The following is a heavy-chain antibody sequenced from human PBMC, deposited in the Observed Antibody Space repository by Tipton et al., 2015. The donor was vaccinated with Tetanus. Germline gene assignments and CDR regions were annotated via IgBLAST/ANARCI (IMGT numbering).Heavy chain of an antibody. CDR1: GFTFEDHT. V-gene: IGHV3-43*01. CDR3: VRETNGFDS. Sequence: SLRLSCVASGFTFEDHTMHWVRQAPGKGLEWVAVVTWDGGSTFYADSAQGRFTISRDNSKNSPFLQMSSLRTEDTALYYCVRETNGFDSWGQGTPVTVSS. CDR2: VTWDGGST. J-gene: IGHJ5*01. D-gene: IGHD1-26*01.